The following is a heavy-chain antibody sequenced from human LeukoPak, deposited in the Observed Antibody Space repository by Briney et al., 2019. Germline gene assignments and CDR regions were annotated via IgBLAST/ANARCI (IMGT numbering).Heavy chain of an antibody. CDR1: GYTFTSYY. V-gene: IGHV1-46*01. CDR3: ARDLGYCSGGSCYRNYYMDV. Sequence: ASVKVSCKASGYTFTSYYMHWVRQAPGQGLEWMGIINPSGGSTSYAQKFQGRVTMTRETSTSTVYMELSSLRSEDTAVDYCARDLGYCSGGSCYRNYYMDVWGKGTTVTVSS. CDR2: INPSGGST. D-gene: IGHD2-15*01. J-gene: IGHJ6*03.